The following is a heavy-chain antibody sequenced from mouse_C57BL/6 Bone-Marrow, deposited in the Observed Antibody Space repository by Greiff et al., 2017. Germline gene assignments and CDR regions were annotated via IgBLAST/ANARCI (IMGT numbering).Heavy chain of an antibody. D-gene: IGHD2-2*01. CDR2: IDPENGDT. Sequence: EVQLQQSGAELVRPGASVKLSCTASGFNIKDDYMHWVKQRPEQGLEWIGWIDPENGDTEYASKFQGKATITADTSSNTAYLQLSSLTSEGTAVYYCLWLRAMDYWGQGTSVTVSS. CDR1: GFNIKDDY. J-gene: IGHJ4*01. CDR3: LWLRAMDY. V-gene: IGHV14-4*01.